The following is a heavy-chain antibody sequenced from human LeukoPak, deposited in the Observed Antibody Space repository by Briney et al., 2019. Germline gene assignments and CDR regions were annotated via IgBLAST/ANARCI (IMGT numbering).Heavy chain of an antibody. CDR3: ARAGVFGYYYYGMDV. D-gene: IGHD6-6*01. CDR2: ISSSGSTI. V-gene: IGHV3-11*01. CDR1: GFTFSDYY. Sequence: PGGSLRLSCAASGFTFSDYYMSWIRQAPGKGLEWVSYISSSGSTIYYADSVKGRFTISRDNVKNSLYLQMNSLRAEDTAVYYCARAGVFGYYYYGMDVWGQGTTVTVSS. J-gene: IGHJ6*02.